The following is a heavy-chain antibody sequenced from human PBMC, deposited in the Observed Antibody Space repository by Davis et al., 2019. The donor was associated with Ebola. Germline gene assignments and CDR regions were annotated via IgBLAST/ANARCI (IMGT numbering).Heavy chain of an antibody. J-gene: IGHJ4*02. CDR3: ARDSIEGATTFDY. D-gene: IGHD1-26*01. Sequence: GGSLRLSCAASGFTFDDYAMHWVRQAPGKGLEWVSGISWNSGSIGYADSVKGRFTTSRDNAKNSLYLQMNSLRAEDTAVYYCARDSIEGATTFDYWGQGALVTVSS. CDR2: ISWNSGSI. V-gene: IGHV3-9*01. CDR1: GFTFDDYA.